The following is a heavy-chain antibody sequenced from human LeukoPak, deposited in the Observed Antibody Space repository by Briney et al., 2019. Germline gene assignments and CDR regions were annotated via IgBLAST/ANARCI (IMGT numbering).Heavy chain of an antibody. Sequence: SETLSLTCTVSGGSISSSSYYWGWLRQPPGTGLEWIGSIYYSGGTYYNPSLKSRVTISVDTSKNQFSLKLSSVTAADTAVYYCARHPVDIVATIYDDAFDIWGQGTMVTVSS. D-gene: IGHD5-12*01. CDR2: IYYSGGT. V-gene: IGHV4-39*01. J-gene: IGHJ3*02. CDR1: GGSISSSSYY. CDR3: ARHPVDIVATIYDDAFDI.